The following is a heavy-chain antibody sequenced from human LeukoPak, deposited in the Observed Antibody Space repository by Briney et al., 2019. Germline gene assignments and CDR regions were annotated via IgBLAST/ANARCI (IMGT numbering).Heavy chain of an antibody. V-gene: IGHV3-23*01. CDR1: GFTFSSYA. D-gene: IGHD2-21*02. Sequence: GGSLRLSCAASGFTFSSYAMSWVRQAPGKGLEWVSAIGGSGGSTYYADSVKGRFTISRDNAKNSLYLQMNSLRAEDTAVYYCAREVTGVHFDYWGQGTLVTVSS. CDR3: AREVTGVHFDY. CDR2: IGGSGGST. J-gene: IGHJ4*02.